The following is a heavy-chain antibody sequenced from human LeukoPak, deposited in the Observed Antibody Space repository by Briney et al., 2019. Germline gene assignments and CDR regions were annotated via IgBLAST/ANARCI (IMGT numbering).Heavy chain of an antibody. CDR2: IHTSGST. CDR3: ATVGLDDFWSGYNPFDY. D-gene: IGHD3-3*01. Sequence: SETLSLTCTVSGGSITSYYWTYIRQPAGKGLEWIGRIHTSGSTNYNPSLKSRVTMSVDTSKNQFSLKLSSVTAADTAVYYCATVGLDDFWSGYNPFDYWGQGTLVTVSS. CDR1: GGSITSYY. J-gene: IGHJ4*02. V-gene: IGHV4-4*07.